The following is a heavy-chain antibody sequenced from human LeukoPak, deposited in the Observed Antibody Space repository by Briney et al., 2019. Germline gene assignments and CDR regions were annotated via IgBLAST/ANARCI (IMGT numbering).Heavy chain of an antibody. Sequence: GGSLRLSCAASGFTFSSYWMSWVRQAPGKGLEWVAVISYDGSNKYYADSVKGRFTISRDNSKNTLYLQVNSLRAEDTAVYYCARDPVGARNDYWGQGTLVTVSS. CDR3: ARDPVGARNDY. J-gene: IGHJ4*02. D-gene: IGHD1-26*01. CDR1: GFTFSSYW. CDR2: ISYDGSNK. V-gene: IGHV3-30-3*01.